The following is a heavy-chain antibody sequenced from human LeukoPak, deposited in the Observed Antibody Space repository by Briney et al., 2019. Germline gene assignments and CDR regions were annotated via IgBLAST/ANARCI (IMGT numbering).Heavy chain of an antibody. CDR2: MQPHNGDA. Sequence: GASVKVSCKASGYNFTTYDINWVRQATGQGLEWLGWMQPHNGDAGYAQKFQGRVTMTRDTSMSVVYMELSSLRSEDTAMYYCARVQRIRAYYDFWSGTAGVDWFDPWGQGTLVTVSS. CDR1: GYNFTTYD. J-gene: IGHJ5*02. D-gene: IGHD3-3*01. CDR3: ARVQRIRAYYDFWSGTAGVDWFDP. V-gene: IGHV1-8*01.